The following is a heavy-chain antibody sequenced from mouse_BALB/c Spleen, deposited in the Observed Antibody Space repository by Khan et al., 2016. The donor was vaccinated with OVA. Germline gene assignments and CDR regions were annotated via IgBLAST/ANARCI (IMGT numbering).Heavy chain of an antibody. Sequence: QVQLQQSGAELARPGASVKLSCKASGYTFTTYWMQWIKQRPGQGLVWCGAIYPGDGDTRYNPKFKSKATLTADQSYSQAFMQFSTLASEDSAVYYCARGGGYYDDNGRFTYWGQGTLLTVSA. CDR2: IYPGDGDT. D-gene: IGHD2-13*01. CDR3: ARGGGYYDDNGRFTY. CDR1: GYTFTTYW. J-gene: IGHJ3*01. V-gene: IGHV1-87*01.